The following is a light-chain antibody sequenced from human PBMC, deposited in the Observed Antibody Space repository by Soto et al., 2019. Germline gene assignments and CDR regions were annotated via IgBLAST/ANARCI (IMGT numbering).Light chain of an antibody. Sequence: TLGGSASQSVSSSYLAWYQQKPGQAPRLLIYGASSRATGIPDRFSGRGSGTDFPLSIRCREPEDFAVYCCQQYGRRTFDQGTKVDIK. CDR1: QSVSSSY. CDR3: QQYGRRT. J-gene: IGKJ1*01. V-gene: IGKV3-20*01. CDR2: GAS.